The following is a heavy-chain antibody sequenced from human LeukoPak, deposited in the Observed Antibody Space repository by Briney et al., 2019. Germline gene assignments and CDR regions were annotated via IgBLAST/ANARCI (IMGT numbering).Heavy chain of an antibody. V-gene: IGHV4-31*03. D-gene: IGHD2-2*02. Sequence: SETLSLTCTVSGGSISSGGYYWSWIRQHPGKGLEWIGYIYYSGSTYYNPSLKSRVTISVDTSKNQFSLKLSYVTAADTAVYYCARILVVPAAIRDYYYYMDVWGKGTTVTVSS. CDR1: GGSISSGGYY. J-gene: IGHJ6*03. CDR3: ARILVVPAAIRDYYYYMDV. CDR2: IYYSGST.